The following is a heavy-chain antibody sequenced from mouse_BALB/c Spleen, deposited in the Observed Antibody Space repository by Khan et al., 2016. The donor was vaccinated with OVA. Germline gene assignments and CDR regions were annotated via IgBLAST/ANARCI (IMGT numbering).Heavy chain of an antibody. CDR1: GFSLSNYG. V-gene: IGHV2-9*02. Sequence: QVQLKESGPGLVAPSQSLSITCTVSGFSLSNYGIHWVRQPPGKGLEWLGVIWTGGITNYNSDPMSRLSISKDNSKSQVFFKMNRLPTDETAIYYCARSYDYDVGGFAYWGQGTLVTVSA. D-gene: IGHD2-4*01. CDR2: IWTGGIT. J-gene: IGHJ3*01. CDR3: ARSYDYDVGGFAY.